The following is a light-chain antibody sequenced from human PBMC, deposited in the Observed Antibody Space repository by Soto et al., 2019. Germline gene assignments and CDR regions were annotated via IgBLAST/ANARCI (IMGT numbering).Light chain of an antibody. CDR2: GAS. J-gene: IGKJ5*01. Sequence: EIVLTQSPGTLSLSPGERATLSCRASQSVSSSYLAWYQQNPGQDPRLLIYGASSRATGNPDRFNGSGSGTDFTLTISRLEPEYFAVYYCQQYGRSPPITFGQGTRLEIK. V-gene: IGKV3-20*01. CDR3: QQYGRSPPIT. CDR1: QSVSSSY.